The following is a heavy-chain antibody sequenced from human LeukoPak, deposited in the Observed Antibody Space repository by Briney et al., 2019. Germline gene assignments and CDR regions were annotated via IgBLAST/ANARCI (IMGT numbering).Heavy chain of an antibody. Sequence: SETLSLTCAVSGGSINTYFWSWIRQPPGKGLEWIGYMYYSGSTNYNPSLKSRATISMDTSKNQVSLKLNSVTAADTAVYYCARQIAWGVGRFDYWGQGTLATVSA. V-gene: IGHV4-59*08. CDR2: MYYSGST. CDR3: ARQIAWGVGRFDY. D-gene: IGHD3-10*01. J-gene: IGHJ4*02. CDR1: GGSINTYF.